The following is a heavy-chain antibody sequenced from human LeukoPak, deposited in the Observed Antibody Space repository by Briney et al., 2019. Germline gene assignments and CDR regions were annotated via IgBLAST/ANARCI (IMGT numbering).Heavy chain of an antibody. D-gene: IGHD4-17*01. CDR1: DGSFPSYY. CDR3: ALGDYYGDYEVDY. J-gene: IGHJ4*02. V-gene: IGHV4-34*01. Sequence: SETLSLTCTVSDGSFPSYYWSWIRQPPGKGLEWIGEINRSGSIYYNPSLKSRVSISVDTSKNQFSLKISSVTAADTAVYYCALGDYYGDYEVDYWGQGTLVTVSS. CDR2: INRSGSI.